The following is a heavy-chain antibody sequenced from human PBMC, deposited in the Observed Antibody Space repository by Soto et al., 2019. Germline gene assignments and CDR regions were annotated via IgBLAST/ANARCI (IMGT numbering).Heavy chain of an antibody. V-gene: IGHV4-39*01. CDR1: GYSITSNSYF. CDR2: IYYSGTT. J-gene: IGHJ4*02. CDR3: GRHFSVDYFDY. Sequence: PSETLSLTCTVSGYSITSNSYFWAWIRQPPGKGLEWIGSIYYSGTTYNNPSLKSRVTISVDRSKNQFSLKLSSVTAADTAVYYYGRHFSVDYFDYWGQGALVTVSS.